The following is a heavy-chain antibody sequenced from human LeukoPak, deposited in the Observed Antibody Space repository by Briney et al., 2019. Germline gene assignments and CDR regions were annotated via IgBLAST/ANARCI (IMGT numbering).Heavy chain of an antibody. CDR3: ARHGPYSSSSRFDY. CDR2: IYHSGST. V-gene: IGHV4-38-2*01. CDR1: GYSISSGYY. Sequence: SETLSLTCAVSGYSISSGYYWGWIRQPPGKGLEWIGSIYHSGSTYYNPSLKSRVTISVDTSKNQFSLKLSSVTAADTAEYYCARHGPYSSSSRFDYWGQGTLVTVSS. D-gene: IGHD6-6*01. J-gene: IGHJ4*02.